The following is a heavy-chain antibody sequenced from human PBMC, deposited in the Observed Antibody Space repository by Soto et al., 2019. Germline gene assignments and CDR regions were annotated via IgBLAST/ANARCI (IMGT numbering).Heavy chain of an antibody. V-gene: IGHV4-61*01. CDR3: ARDRLGYCSGGSCQYFDY. CDR1: GGSVSSGSYY. CDR2: IYYSGST. J-gene: IGHJ4*02. D-gene: IGHD2-15*01. Sequence: QVQLQESGPGLVKPSEALSLTCTVSGGSVSSGSYYWSLIRQPPGKGLEGIGYIYYSGSTNDNPSLKSRVTISVDTSQHQFSLTLSSVTAADTAVYYCARDRLGYCSGGSCQYFDYWGQGTLVTVSS.